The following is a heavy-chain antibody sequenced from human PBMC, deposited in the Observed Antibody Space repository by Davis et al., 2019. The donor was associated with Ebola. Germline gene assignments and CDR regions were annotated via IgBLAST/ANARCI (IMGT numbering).Heavy chain of an antibody. V-gene: IGHV3-7*01. J-gene: IGHJ4*02. D-gene: IGHD1-7*01. CDR3: ARDRYNWNYVGNFDY. CDR2: IKQDGSEK. Sequence: GESLKISCAASGFTFSSYWMSWVRQAPGKGLEWVANIKQDGSEKYYVDSVKGRFTISRDNAKNSLYLQMNSLRAEDTAVYYFARDRYNWNYVGNFDYWGQGTLVTVSS. CDR1: GFTFSSYW.